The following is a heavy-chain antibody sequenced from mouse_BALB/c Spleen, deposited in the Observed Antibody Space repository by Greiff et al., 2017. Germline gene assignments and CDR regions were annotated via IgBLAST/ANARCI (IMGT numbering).Heavy chain of an antibody. D-gene: IGHD1-1*01. J-gene: IGHJ4*01. CDR1: GYSFTGYY. Sequence: EVQLQQSGPELVKPGASVKISCKASGYSFTGYYMHWVKQSHVKSLEWIGRINPYNGATSYNQNFKDKASLTVDKSSSTAYMELHSLTSEDSAVYYCARSITTGGAMDYWGQGTSVTVSS. CDR2: INPYNGAT. V-gene: IGHV1-31*01. CDR3: ARSITTGGAMDY.